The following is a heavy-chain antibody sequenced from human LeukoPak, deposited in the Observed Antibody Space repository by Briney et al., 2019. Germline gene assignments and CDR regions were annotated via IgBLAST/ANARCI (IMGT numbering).Heavy chain of an antibody. D-gene: IGHD2-2*01. V-gene: IGHV1-69*05. CDR3: ASPVPMPDHCSSTSCYYINAFDI. CDR1: GGTFSSYA. CDR2: IIPIFGTA. Sequence: SVKVSCKASGGTFSSYAISWVRQAPGQGLEWMGGIIPIFGTANYAQKFQGRVTITTDESTSTAYMELSSLRSEDTAVYYCASPVPMPDHCSSTSCYYINAFDIWGQGTMVTVSS. J-gene: IGHJ3*02.